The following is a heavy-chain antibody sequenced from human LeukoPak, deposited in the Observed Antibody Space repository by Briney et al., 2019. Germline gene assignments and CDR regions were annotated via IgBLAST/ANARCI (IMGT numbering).Heavy chain of an antibody. CDR1: GFTFSGYT. J-gene: IGHJ4*02. D-gene: IGHD2-15*01. Sequence: GGSLRLSCAASGFTFSGYTMYWVRQAPGKGLEYVSAITTNGGSTYYANSVKGRFTISRDNSKNTLYLQMGSLRAEDMAVYYCARGPWYYYDYWGQGTLVTVSS. CDR2: ITTNGGST. CDR3: ARGPWYYYDY. V-gene: IGHV3-64*01.